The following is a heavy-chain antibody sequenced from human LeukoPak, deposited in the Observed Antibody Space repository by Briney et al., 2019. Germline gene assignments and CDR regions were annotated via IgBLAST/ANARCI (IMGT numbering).Heavy chain of an antibody. Sequence: PSETLSLTCAVYGGSFSGYYWSWIRQPPGKGLEWIGEINHSGSTNYNPSLKSRVTISVDTSKNQFSLKLSSVTAADTAAYYCAGGGYCSGGSCYPVDYWGQGTLVTVSS. D-gene: IGHD2-15*01. CDR3: AGGGYCSGGSCYPVDY. V-gene: IGHV4-34*01. J-gene: IGHJ4*02. CDR2: INHSGST. CDR1: GGSFSGYY.